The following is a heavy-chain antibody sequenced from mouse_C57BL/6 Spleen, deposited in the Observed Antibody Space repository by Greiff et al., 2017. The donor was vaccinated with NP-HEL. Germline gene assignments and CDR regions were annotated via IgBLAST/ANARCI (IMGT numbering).Heavy chain of an antibody. CDR2: IWSGGST. V-gene: IGHV2-2*01. CDR3: AANLYAMDY. CDR1: GFSLTSYG. Sequence: QVQLQQSGPGLVQPSQCLSITCTVSGFSLTSYGVHWVRQSPGKGLEWLGVIWSGGSTDYNAAFISRLSISKDNSKSQVFFKMNSLQADDTAIYYCAANLYAMDYWGQGTSVTVSS. J-gene: IGHJ4*01.